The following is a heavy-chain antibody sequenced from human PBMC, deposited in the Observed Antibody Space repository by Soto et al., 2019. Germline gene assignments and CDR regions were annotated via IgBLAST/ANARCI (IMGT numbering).Heavy chain of an antibody. CDR1: GFAFSNYA. D-gene: IGHD6-6*01. CDR3: AKDRTVAARNFDY. Sequence: AGSLKISCAASGFAFSNYAMGWVRKTPGKGLEWVSSISTSIDATYYADSVKGRFTISRDDSKNTLYLQMNSLRAEDSAVYYCAKDRTVAARNFDYWGQGTQVTVSS. CDR2: ISTSIDAT. J-gene: IGHJ4*02. V-gene: IGHV3-23*01.